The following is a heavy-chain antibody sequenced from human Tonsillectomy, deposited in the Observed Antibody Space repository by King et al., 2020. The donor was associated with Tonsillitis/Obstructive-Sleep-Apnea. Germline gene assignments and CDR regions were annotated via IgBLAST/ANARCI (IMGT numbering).Heavy chain of an antibody. J-gene: IGHJ6*03. Sequence: QLVQSGSELKKPGASVKISCEASGYTFTTNAINWVRQAPGQGLQWMGWINTKTGNPHYAQNFTGRFVFSLDTSVNTAYLQVSRLRAEDTGVYYCARGVAAAIIEKGPYYFYYMDVWGKGTTVTVSS. D-gene: IGHD2-2*01. CDR2: INTKTGNP. V-gene: IGHV7-4-1*02. CDR1: GYTFTTNA. CDR3: ARGVAAAIIEKGPYYFYYMDV.